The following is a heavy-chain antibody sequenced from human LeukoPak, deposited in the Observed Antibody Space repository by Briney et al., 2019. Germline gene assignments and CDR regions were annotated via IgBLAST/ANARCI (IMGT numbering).Heavy chain of an antibody. V-gene: IGHV3-23*01. Sequence: GGSLRLSCAASGFTFSSYAMSWVRQAPGKGLEWVSAIGGSGGSTYYADSVKGRFTISRDNSKNTLYLQMSSLRAEDTAVYYCARGGDPVKYYAEYFQYWGQGTLVTVSS. J-gene: IGHJ1*01. CDR2: IGGSGGST. D-gene: IGHD2-21*02. CDR3: ARGGDPVKYYAEYFQY. CDR1: GFTFSSYA.